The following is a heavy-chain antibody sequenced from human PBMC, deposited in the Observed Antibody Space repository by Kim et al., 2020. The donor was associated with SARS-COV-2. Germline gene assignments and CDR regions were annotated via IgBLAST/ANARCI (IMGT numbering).Heavy chain of an antibody. Sequence: GESLKISCKGSGYSFTSYWISWVRQMPGKGLEWMGRIDPSDSYTNYSPSFQGHVTISADKSISTAYLQWSSLKASDTAMYYCARLVVVPAATMNFDYWGQGTLVTVSS. CDR1: GYSFTSYW. J-gene: IGHJ4*02. V-gene: IGHV5-10-1*01. CDR2: IDPSDSYT. CDR3: ARLVVVPAATMNFDY. D-gene: IGHD2-2*01.